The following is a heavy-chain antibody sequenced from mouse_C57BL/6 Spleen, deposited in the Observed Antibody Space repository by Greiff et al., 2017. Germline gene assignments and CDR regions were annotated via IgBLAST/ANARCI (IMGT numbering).Heavy chain of an antibody. Sequence: QVQLQQPGAELVKPGASVKLSCKASGYTFTSYWMHWVKQRPGQGLEWIGMIHPNSGSTNYNEKFKSKATLTVDKSSSTAYMQLSSLTSEDSAVYYCARTPLGSSYYYAMDYWGQGTSVTVSS. CDR3: ARTPLGSSYYYAMDY. J-gene: IGHJ4*01. CDR2: IHPNSGST. CDR1: GYTFTSYW. D-gene: IGHD1-1*01. V-gene: IGHV1-64*01.